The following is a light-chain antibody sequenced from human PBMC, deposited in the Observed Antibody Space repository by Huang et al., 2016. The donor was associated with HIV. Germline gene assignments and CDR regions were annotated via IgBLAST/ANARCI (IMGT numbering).Light chain of an antibody. J-gene: IGKJ5*01. CDR3: QQSYSTLIT. CDR2: SAS. Sequence: IQMTQSPSSLSASVGDRVTITCRASQSIDGYLNWYQQKPGKAHKLLISSASTLHTGVPPRFSGSGSGTDYTLIIDNLQPDDFATYFCQQSYSTLITFGQGSRLDTK. CDR1: QSIDGY. V-gene: IGKV1-39*01.